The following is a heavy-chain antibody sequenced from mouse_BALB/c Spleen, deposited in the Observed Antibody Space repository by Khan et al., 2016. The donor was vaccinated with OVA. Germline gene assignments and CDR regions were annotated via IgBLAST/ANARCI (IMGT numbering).Heavy chain of an antibody. D-gene: IGHD1-1*01. CDR1: GYSITSGYA. CDR2: INYSGVT. J-gene: IGHJ2*01. V-gene: IGHV3-2*02. Sequence: EVQLQESGPRLVKPSQSLSLTCTVTGYSITSGYAWNWIRQFPGNHLEWMGYINYSGVTSYTPSLKSRISITRDTSKNQFFLQLNSVTTMDTANYYCARGNYYAYSFDYWGQGTTLTVSS. CDR3: ARGNYYAYSFDY.